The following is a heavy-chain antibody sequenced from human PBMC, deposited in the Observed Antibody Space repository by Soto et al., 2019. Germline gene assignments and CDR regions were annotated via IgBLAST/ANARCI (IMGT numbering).Heavy chain of an antibody. CDR3: TTGYSGYDDFDY. J-gene: IGHJ4*02. V-gene: IGHV3-15*01. CDR2: IKSKTDGGTT. CDR1: GVTVSNAW. Sequence: EVQLVESGGGWVKPGGSLRLSCAASGVTVSNAWMSWVRQAPGKGLEWVGRIKSKTDGGTTDYAAPVKGRFTISRDDSKNTLYLQMNSLKTEDTAVYYCTTGYSGYDDFDYWGQGTLVTVSS. D-gene: IGHD5-12*01.